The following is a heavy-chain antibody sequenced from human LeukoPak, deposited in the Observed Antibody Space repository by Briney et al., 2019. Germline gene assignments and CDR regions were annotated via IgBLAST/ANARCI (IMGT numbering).Heavy chain of an antibody. J-gene: IGHJ6*02. CDR3: ARDSTLKGGTTVTTGGVKGYYYGMDV. V-gene: IGHV3-7*01. Sequence: PGGSLRLSCAASGFTFSSYWMSWVRQAPGKGLEWVANIKQDGSEKYYVDSVKGRFTISRDNAKNSLYLQMNSLRAEDTAVYYCARDSTLKGGTTVTTGGVKGYYYGMDVWGQGTTVTVSS. CDR2: IKQDGSEK. D-gene: IGHD4-17*01. CDR1: GFTFSSYW.